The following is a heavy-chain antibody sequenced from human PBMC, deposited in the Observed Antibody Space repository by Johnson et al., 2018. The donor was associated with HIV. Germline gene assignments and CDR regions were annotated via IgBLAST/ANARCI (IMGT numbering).Heavy chain of an antibody. J-gene: IGHJ3*02. CDR2: IKQDGSEK. V-gene: IGHV3-7*01. D-gene: IGHD3/OR15-3a*01. CDR1: GFTFSSYW. CDR3: ARQGLTVDALDI. Sequence: VQLVESGGGVVQPGRSLRLSCAASGFTFSSYWMSWVRQAPGKGLEWVANIKQDGSEKYYVDSMKGRFTISRENAKSSLYLQMHSLTVGDTAVYYCARQGLTVDALDIWGQGAMVAVSS.